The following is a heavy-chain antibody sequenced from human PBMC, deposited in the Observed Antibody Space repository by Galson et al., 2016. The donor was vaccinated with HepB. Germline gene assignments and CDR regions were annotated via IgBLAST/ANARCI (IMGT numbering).Heavy chain of an antibody. CDR1: GYRFRDYD. Sequence: SVKVSCKASGYRFRDYDVSWVRQAPGQGLEWMGWMNPNSGNTGYAQRLRGRIDMTSDASINTAYMELHSLRSEDTAVYSCARAIRNQLLSEYWGQVTLITVSS. CDR3: ARAIRNQLLSEY. D-gene: IGHD1-14*01. CDR2: MNPNSGNT. J-gene: IGHJ4*02. V-gene: IGHV1-8*01.